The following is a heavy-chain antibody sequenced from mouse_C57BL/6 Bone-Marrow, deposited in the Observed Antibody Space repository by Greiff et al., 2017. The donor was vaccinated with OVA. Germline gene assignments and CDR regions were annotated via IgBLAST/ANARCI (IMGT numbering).Heavy chain of an antibody. CDR3: ARLRYYAPDFAY. J-gene: IGHJ3*01. V-gene: IGHV1-55*01. CDR1: GYTFTSYW. Sequence: VQLQQPGAELVKPGASVKMSCKASGYTFTSYWITWVKQRPGQGLEWIGDIYPGSGSTNYNEKFKSKATLTVDTSSSTAYMQLSSLTSEDSAVYYCARLRYYAPDFAYWGQGTLVTVSA. D-gene: IGHD1-1*02. CDR2: IYPGSGST.